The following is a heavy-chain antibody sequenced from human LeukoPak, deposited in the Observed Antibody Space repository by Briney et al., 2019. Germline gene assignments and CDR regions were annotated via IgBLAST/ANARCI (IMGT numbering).Heavy chain of an antibody. CDR2: IYYSGST. D-gene: IGHD6-19*01. Sequence: SETLSLTCTVSGGSISSSSYYWGWIRQPPGKGLEWIGSIYYSGSTYYNPSLKSRVTISVDTSKNQFSLQLSSVTAADPAVYYCARHKRTGYSSGWYDNDDYWGQGTLVTVSS. CDR3: ARHKRTGYSSGWYDNDDY. J-gene: IGHJ4*02. V-gene: IGHV4-39*01. CDR1: GGSISSSSYY.